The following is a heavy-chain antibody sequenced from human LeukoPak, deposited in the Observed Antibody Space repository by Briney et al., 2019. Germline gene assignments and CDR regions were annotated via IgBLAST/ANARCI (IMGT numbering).Heavy chain of an antibody. CDR2: ISSSSSYI. Sequence: GGSLRLSCAASGFTFSSYSMNWVRQAPGKGLEWVSSISSSSSYIYYADSVKGRFTISRDNAKNSLYLQVNSLRVEDAAVYYCARSFGGSYAYFDYWGQGTLVTVSS. D-gene: IGHD1-26*01. CDR3: ARSFGGSYAYFDY. V-gene: IGHV3-21*01. CDR1: GFTFSSYS. J-gene: IGHJ4*02.